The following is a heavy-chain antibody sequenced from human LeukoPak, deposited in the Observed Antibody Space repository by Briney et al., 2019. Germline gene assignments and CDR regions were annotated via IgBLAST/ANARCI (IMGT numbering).Heavy chain of an antibody. J-gene: IGHJ6*03. V-gene: IGHV1-69*05. CDR2: IIPIFGTA. CDR1: GGTFSSYA. CDR3: ARGAVYCSSTSCYVSYYYMDV. Sequence: GALVKVSCKASGGTFSSYAISWVRQAPGQGLEWMGGIIPIFGTANYAQKFQGRVTITTDESTSTAYMELSSLRSEDTAVYYCARGAVYCSSTSCYVSYYYMDVWGKGTTVTVSS. D-gene: IGHD2-2*01.